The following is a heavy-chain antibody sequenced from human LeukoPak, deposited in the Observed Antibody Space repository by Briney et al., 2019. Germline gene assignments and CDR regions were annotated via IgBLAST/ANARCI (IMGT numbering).Heavy chain of an antibody. CDR2: IIPIFGTA. J-gene: IGHJ4*02. V-gene: IGHV1-69*06. Sequence: SVKVSCKASGGTFSSYAISWVRQAPGQGLEWMGGIIPIFGTANYAQKFQGRVTITADKSTSTAYMELSSLRSEDRAVYYCAREEGEGPGFDYWGQGTLVTVSS. CDR3: AREEGEGPGFDY. CDR1: GGTFSSYA. D-gene: IGHD3-10*01.